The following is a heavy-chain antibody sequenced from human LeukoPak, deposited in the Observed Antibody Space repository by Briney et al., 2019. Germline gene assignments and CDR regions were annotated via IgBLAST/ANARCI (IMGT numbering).Heavy chain of an antibody. Sequence: GGSLRLSCAASGFTFSSYGMDWVRQAPGKGLEWVAFIRNDGSNKYYADSVKGRFTISRDNSKNTLYLQMNSLRAEDTAVYYCAKDIGSYYDYWGQGILVTVFS. V-gene: IGHV3-30*02. CDR3: AKDIGSYYDY. D-gene: IGHD3-10*01. CDR2: IRNDGSNK. J-gene: IGHJ4*02. CDR1: GFTFSSYG.